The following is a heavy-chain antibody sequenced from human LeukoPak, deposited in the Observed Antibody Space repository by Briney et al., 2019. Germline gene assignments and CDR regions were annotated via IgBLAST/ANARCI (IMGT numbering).Heavy chain of an antibody. Sequence: GGSLRLSCAASEFTFSSYTMSWVRQAPGKGLEWISYITGSSSTLYYADSVKGRFTISRDNAKNSLYLQMNSLRAEDTAVYYCARRLIAATATSAFDIWGQGTMVTVSS. J-gene: IGHJ3*02. CDR2: ITGSSSTL. CDR3: ARRLIAATATSAFDI. V-gene: IGHV3-48*04. CDR1: EFTFSSYT. D-gene: IGHD6-13*01.